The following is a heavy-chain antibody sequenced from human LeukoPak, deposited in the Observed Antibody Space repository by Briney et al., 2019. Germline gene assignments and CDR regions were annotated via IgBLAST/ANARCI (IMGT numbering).Heavy chain of an antibody. CDR1: GFAVSSNY. V-gene: IGHV3-53*01. J-gene: IGHJ4*02. D-gene: IGHD3-10*01. CDR3: AKVKGWYGEGYFDY. Sequence: GGSLRLSCAASGFAVSSNYMSWVRQAPGKGLEWVSGIYRGAKTYYADSVKGRFTISRDISKNTLFLQMTSLRAEDTALYYCAKVKGWYGEGYFDYWGQGTLVTVSS. CDR2: IYRGAKT.